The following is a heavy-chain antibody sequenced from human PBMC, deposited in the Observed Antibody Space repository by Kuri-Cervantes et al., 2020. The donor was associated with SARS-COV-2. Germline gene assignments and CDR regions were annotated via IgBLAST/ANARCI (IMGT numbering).Heavy chain of an antibody. CDR1: GFTFSSYA. Sequence: GGSLRLSCAASGFTFSSYAMSWVRQAPGKGLEWVSAISGSGGSTYYADSVKGRFTISRDNSKNTLYLQMNSLRAEDTAVYYCARTGHGFLGYLLDYWGQGTLVTVSS. J-gene: IGHJ4*02. V-gene: IGHV3-23*01. CDR3: ARTGHGFLGYLLDY. D-gene: IGHD1-14*01. CDR2: ISGSGGST.